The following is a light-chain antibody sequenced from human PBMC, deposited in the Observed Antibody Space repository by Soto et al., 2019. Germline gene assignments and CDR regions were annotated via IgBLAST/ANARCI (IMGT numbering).Light chain of an antibody. Sequence: QSDLTQPASVSGSPGQSITISCTGTSSDVGGYNYVSWYQQHPGKAPKLMIYEVSNRPSGVSNRFSGSKSGNMASLTISGLQAEDEADYYCSSYTSSSTLKVFGGGTKLTVL. CDR3: SSYTSSSTLKV. V-gene: IGLV2-14*01. J-gene: IGLJ2*01. CDR2: EVS. CDR1: SSDVGGYNY.